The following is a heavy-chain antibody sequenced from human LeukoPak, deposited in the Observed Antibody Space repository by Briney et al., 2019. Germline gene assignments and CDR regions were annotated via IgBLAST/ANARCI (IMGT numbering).Heavy chain of an antibody. J-gene: IGHJ4*02. D-gene: IGHD5-18*01. CDR2: ISGSGGST. Sequence: GSLRLSCAASGFTFSSYAMSWVRQAPGKGLEWVSAISGSGGSTYYADSVKGRFTISRDNSKNTLYLQMNSLRAEDTAVYYCAKGVLGYSYGTNFDYWGQGTLVTVSS. CDR1: GFTFSSYA. CDR3: AKGVLGYSYGTNFDY. V-gene: IGHV3-23*01.